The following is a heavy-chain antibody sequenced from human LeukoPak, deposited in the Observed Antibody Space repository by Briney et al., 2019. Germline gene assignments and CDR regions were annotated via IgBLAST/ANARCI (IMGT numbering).Heavy chain of an antibody. J-gene: IGHJ4*02. D-gene: IGHD6-19*01. CDR2: ISSNGGST. Sequence: GGSLRLSCAASGFTFSSYAMHWVRQAPGKGLEYVSAISSNGGSTYYANSVKGRFTISRDNSKNTLYLQMGSLRAEDTAVYYCAKPAISSRGWYYDYWGQGTLVTVSS. CDR3: AKPAISSRGWYYDY. V-gene: IGHV3-64*01. CDR1: GFTFSSYA.